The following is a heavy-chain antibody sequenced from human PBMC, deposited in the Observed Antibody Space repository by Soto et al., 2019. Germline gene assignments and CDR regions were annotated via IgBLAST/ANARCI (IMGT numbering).Heavy chain of an antibody. CDR1: GFTFSSFA. D-gene: IGHD3-22*01. CDR3: AKGHYYDTSGFHTSARTTYGMDV. J-gene: IGHJ6*02. V-gene: IGHV3-23*01. CDR2: ISGSGDST. Sequence: PGGSLRLSCAASGFTFSSFAMSWVRQAPGKGLEWVSAISGSGDSTFYADSVKGRFSISRDNSKNTLYLQMTSLRAEDTAVYYCAKGHYYDTSGFHTSARTTYGMDVWGQGTTDTVSS.